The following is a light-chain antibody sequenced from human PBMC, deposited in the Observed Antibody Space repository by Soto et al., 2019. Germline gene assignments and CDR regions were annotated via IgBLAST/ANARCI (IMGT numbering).Light chain of an antibody. V-gene: IGKV3-15*01. Sequence: EIVLTQSPATLSVSPGERATLSCRASQNIDNKLVWYQQTPGQAPSLLLSNAVTRAPGIPDRFSGSGFGTEFTLTISSLQPEDFAIYYCQQYKSWWPITFGQGTRLEI. CDR3: QQYKSWWPIT. CDR2: NAV. CDR1: QNIDNK. J-gene: IGKJ5*01.